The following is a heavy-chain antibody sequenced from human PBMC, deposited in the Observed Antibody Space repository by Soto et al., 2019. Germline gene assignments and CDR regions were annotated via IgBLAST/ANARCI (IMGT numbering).Heavy chain of an antibody. V-gene: IGHV1-69*01. CDR2: IIPIFGTA. CDR1: GGTFSSYA. D-gene: IGHD4-17*01. CDR3: ARSPPYGDYVFGNFDY. Sequence: QVQLVQSGPEVKKPGSSVKVSCKASGGTFSSYAISWVRQAPGQGLEWMGGIIPIFGTANYAQKFQGRVTITADESTSTAYMELSSLRSEDTAVYYCARSPPYGDYVFGNFDYWGQGTLVTVSS. J-gene: IGHJ4*02.